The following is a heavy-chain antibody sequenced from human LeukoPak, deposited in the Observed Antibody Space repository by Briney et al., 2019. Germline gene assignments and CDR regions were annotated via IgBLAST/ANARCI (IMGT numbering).Heavy chain of an antibody. V-gene: IGHV3-53*01. D-gene: IGHD3-10*01. CDR1: GFSVSINY. Sequence: GGALRLSCAAPGFSVSINYMSWVPQAPGKGLEWVSVIFSYGRTYYADTVKGRFTIARDNSKNTLYLQINSLRAEDTAVYYCARDRDVSGSWESNFDYWGQGTLVTDSS. CDR3: ARDRDVSGSWESNFDY. CDR2: IFSYGRT. J-gene: IGHJ4*02.